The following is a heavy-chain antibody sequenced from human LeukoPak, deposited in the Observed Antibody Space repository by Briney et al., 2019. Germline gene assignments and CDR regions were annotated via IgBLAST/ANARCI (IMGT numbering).Heavy chain of an antibody. D-gene: IGHD1-26*01. Sequence: SGPTLVNPSQTLTLTCTFSGFSLSPSGVGVGWIRQPPGKALEWLTLIYWNDDKRYSPSLKSRLTITKDTSKNQVVLTMTNMDRVDTATYYCAHGTAEYSGSYFGSPHFDYWGQGTLVSVCS. V-gene: IGHV2-5*01. CDR1: GFSLSPSGVG. CDR2: IYWNDDK. J-gene: IGHJ4*02. CDR3: AHGTAEYSGSYFGSPHFDY.